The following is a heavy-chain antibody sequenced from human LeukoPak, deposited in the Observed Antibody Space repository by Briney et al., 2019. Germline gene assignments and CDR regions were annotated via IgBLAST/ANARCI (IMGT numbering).Heavy chain of an antibody. V-gene: IGHV4-31*03. CDR3: ARAPGAFDI. CDR2: IYYTGGT. CDR1: GGSITYYY. J-gene: IGHJ3*02. Sequence: SETLSLTCTVSGGSITYYYWAWIRQHPGKGLEWIGYIYYTGGTHYNPSFKSRLTISVDTSENHFSLKLSSVTAADTAIYFCARAPGAFDIWGQGTMVTVSS.